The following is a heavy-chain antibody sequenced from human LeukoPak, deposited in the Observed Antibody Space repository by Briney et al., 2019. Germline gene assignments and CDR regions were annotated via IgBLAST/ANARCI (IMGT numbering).Heavy chain of an antibody. CDR3: AREAGASWNSVDY. J-gene: IGHJ4*02. CDR2: IYYSGST. D-gene: IGHD1-7*01. Sequence: SETLSLTCTVSGGSISSSSYYWGWIRQPPGKGLEWIGSIYYSGSTYYNPSLKSRVTISVDTSKNQFSLKLSSVTAADTAVYYCAREAGASWNSVDYWGQGTLVTVSS. CDR1: GGSISSSSYY. V-gene: IGHV4-39*07.